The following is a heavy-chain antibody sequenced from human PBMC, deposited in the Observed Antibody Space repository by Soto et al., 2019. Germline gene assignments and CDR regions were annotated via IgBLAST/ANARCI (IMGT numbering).Heavy chain of an antibody. CDR3: ARGQYQLLSRWFDP. CDR1: GGSFSGYY. CDR2: INHSGST. Sequence: SETLSLTCAVYGGSFSGYYLSWIRQPPGKGLEWIGEINHSGSTNYNPSLKSRVTISVDTSKNQFSLKLSSVTAADTAVYYCARGQYQLLSRWFDPWGQGTLVTVSS. J-gene: IGHJ5*02. D-gene: IGHD2-2*01. V-gene: IGHV4-34*01.